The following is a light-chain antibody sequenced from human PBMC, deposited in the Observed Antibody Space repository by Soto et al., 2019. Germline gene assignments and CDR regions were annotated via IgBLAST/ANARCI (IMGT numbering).Light chain of an antibody. Sequence: QSALTQPRSVSGSPGQSVTISCTGTSSDVGTYNYVSWYQQHPGKAPKLMIYDVTKRPSGVPDRFSGSKSGNTASLTISGLQAADEADYYCCSYADTSTCRVLFGGGTQLTVL. J-gene: IGLJ2*01. CDR3: CSYADTSTCRVL. CDR2: DVT. CDR1: SSDVGTYNY. V-gene: IGLV2-11*01.